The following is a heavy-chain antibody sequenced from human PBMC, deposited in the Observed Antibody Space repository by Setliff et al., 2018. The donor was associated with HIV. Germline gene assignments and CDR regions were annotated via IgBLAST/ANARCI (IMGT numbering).Heavy chain of an antibody. CDR3: ARSPEWGAGGIDY. CDR1: GGSISSYY. J-gene: IGHJ4*02. V-gene: IGHV4-59*01. D-gene: IGHD1-26*01. CDR2: VYFTGHT. Sequence: SETLSLTCTVSGGSISSYYWSWIRQPPGKGLEWIGYVYFTGHTNFNPSLKSRVTMSIDTPQNQFSLTLTSVTAADTAVYYCARSPEWGAGGIDYWGQGTLVTVSS.